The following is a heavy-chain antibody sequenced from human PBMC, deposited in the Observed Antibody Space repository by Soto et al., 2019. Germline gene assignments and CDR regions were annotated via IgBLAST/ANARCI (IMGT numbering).Heavy chain of an antibody. CDR3: ARDRTLSNYYDSSGYYHSWFDP. CDR1: GGSISSGGYY. Sequence: PSETLSLTCTVSGGSISSGGYYWSWIRQHPGKGLEWIGYIYYSGSTYYNPSLKSRVTISVDTSKNQFSLKLSSVTAADTAVYYCARDRTLSNYYDSSGYYHSWFDPWGQGTLVTVSS. V-gene: IGHV4-31*03. D-gene: IGHD3-22*01. CDR2: IYYSGST. J-gene: IGHJ5*02.